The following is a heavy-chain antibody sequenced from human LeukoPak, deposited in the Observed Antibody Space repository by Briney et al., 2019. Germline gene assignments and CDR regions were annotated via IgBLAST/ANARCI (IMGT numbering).Heavy chain of an antibody. Sequence: SVKVSCKASGYTFTSYDINWVRQATGQGREWMGWMNPNSGNTGYAQKFQGRLTITRNTSISTAYMELSSLTSEDTAVYYCARALRYLEWLPPDGFDIWGQGTMVTVSS. CDR3: ARALRYLEWLPPDGFDI. V-gene: IGHV1-8*01. CDR2: MNPNSGNT. CDR1: GYTFTSYD. D-gene: IGHD3-3*01. J-gene: IGHJ3*02.